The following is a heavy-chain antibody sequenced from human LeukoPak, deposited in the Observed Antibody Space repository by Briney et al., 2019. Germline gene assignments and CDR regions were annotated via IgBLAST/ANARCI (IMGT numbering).Heavy chain of an antibody. V-gene: IGHV4-61*01. CDR1: GGSVSSGSYY. J-gene: IGHJ4*02. D-gene: IGHD6-13*01. Sequence: SETLSLTCTVSGGSVSSGSYYWSWIRQPPGKGLEWIGYIYYSGSTNYNPSLKSRVTISVDTTENQFSLKLSSVTAADTAVYYCARWAAAWYGDYWGQGTLVTVSS. CDR2: IYYSGST. CDR3: ARWAAAWYGDY.